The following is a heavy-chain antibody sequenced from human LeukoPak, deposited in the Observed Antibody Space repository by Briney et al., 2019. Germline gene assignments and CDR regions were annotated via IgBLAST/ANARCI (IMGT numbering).Heavy chain of an antibody. J-gene: IGHJ3*02. Sequence: PGGSLRLSCAASGFTFSSYGMHWVRQAPGKGLEWVAFIRYDGSNKYYADSVKGRFTISRDNSKNTLYLQMNSLRAEDTAVYYCAKDVERNDLWDRIWGQGTMVTVSS. CDR2: IRYDGSNK. CDR1: GFTFSSYG. CDR3: AKDVERNDLWDRI. V-gene: IGHV3-30*02. D-gene: IGHD3-3*01.